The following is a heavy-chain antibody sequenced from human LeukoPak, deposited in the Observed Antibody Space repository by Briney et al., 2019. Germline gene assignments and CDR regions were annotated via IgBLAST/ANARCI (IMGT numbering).Heavy chain of an antibody. CDR1: GGSFSGYY. J-gene: IGHJ4*02. D-gene: IGHD1-26*01. V-gene: IGHV4-34*01. CDR3: ARGLPRIMRELLRSRPKPLNFDY. Sequence: SETLSLTCAVYGGSFSGYYWSWIRQPPGKGLEWIGEINHSGSTNYNPSLKSRVTISVDTSKNQFSLKLSSVTAADTAVYYCARGLPRIMRELLRSRPKPLNFDYLGQGTLVTVSS. CDR2: INHSGST.